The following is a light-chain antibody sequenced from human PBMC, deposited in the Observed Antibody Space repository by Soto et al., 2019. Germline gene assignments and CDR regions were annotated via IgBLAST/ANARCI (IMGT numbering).Light chain of an antibody. CDR1: QSVSRY. CDR3: QQRGT. V-gene: IGKV3-11*01. CDR2: DVS. Sequence: EIVLTQSPATLSFSPGERATLSCRASQSVSRYLAWYQQKPGQAPRLLIYDVSNRANGIPARFSGSGSGTDFTLTISSLEPEDFAVYYCQQRGTXGGGTKVDIK. J-gene: IGKJ4*01.